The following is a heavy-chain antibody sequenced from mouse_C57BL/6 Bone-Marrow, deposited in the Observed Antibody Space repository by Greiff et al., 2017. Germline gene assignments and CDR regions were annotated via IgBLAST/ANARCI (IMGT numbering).Heavy chain of an antibody. CDR1: GYTFTSYW. Sequence: QVQLQQPGAELVRPGTSVKLSCKASGYTFTSYWMHWVKQRPGQGLEWIGVIDPSDSYTNYNQKFKGKATLTVDTSSSTAYMQLSSLTSEDSAVYYCARSVLRAWFAYWGQGTLVTVSA. V-gene: IGHV1-59*01. CDR3: ARSVLRAWFAY. D-gene: IGHD1-1*01. J-gene: IGHJ3*01. CDR2: IDPSDSYT.